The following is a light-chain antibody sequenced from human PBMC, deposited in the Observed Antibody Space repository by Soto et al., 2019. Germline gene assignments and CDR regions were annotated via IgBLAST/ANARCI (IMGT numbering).Light chain of an antibody. CDR2: GAS. CDR1: QSVSSSY. V-gene: IGKV3-20*01. Sequence: EIVLTQSPGTLSLSPGERATLSCRASQSVSSSYLAWYQQKPGQAPRLLIYGASSRATGIPGRFSGSGSGTDFTLTISRLEPEDFAVYYCQQYGSSLLFGPGTKVDIK. J-gene: IGKJ3*01. CDR3: QQYGSSLL.